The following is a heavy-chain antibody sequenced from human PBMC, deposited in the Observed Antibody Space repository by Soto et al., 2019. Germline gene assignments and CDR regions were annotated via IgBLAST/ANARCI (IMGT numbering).Heavy chain of an antibody. CDR1: GFTFSSYA. Sequence: GGSLRLSCAASGFTFSSYAMSWVRQAPEKGLDWVSAISGSGGITYYPDSVKGRFTISRDNSNNTLYLQMNSLRAEDTAVYYCAKGIVGAIYDAFDIWGQGTMVTVS. V-gene: IGHV3-23*01. J-gene: IGHJ3*02. CDR3: AKGIVGAIYDAFDI. D-gene: IGHD1-26*01. CDR2: ISGSGGIT.